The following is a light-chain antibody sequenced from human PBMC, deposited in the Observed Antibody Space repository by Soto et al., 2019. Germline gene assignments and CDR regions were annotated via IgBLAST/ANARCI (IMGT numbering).Light chain of an antibody. J-gene: IGLJ3*02. CDR3: AVWDDSLSGWV. Sequence: QPVLTQPPSTSGTPGQRVTISCSGSSSNIGRDYVYWFQQLPGTAPKLLIYTNNQRPSGVPDRFSGSKSGTSASLAISGLRSEDEAEYYCAVWDDSLSGWVFGGGTKVTVL. CDR2: TNN. V-gene: IGLV1-47*02. CDR1: SSNIGRDY.